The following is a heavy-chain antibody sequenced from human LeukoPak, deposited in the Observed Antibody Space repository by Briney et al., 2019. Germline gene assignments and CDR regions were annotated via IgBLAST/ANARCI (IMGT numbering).Heavy chain of an antibody. D-gene: IGHD2-8*01. CDR3: ARVPNWRYYLDY. V-gene: IGHV1-46*01. CDR1: GYTLSSYD. Sequence: ASVKVSCKASGYTLSSYDTHWVRQAPGQGLEWMAIINPSAGSTDYARKFQGRVTVTRDTSTSTVYMELSSLTSEDTAVYYCARVPNWRYYLDYWGQGTLVTVSS. CDR2: INPSAGST. J-gene: IGHJ4*02.